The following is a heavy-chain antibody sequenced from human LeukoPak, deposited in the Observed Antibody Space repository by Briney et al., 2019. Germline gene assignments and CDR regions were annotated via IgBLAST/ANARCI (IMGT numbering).Heavy chain of an antibody. CDR3: ARLTVLSFGVDC. D-gene: IGHD3-10*01. CDR2: IYSGGTT. Sequence: GGSLRLSCAASGFTVSGNYMSWVRQAPGKGLEWVSVIYSGGTTHYTDSVKGRFTISRDDAENTPYLQMTSLRAEDTAVYYCARLTVLSFGVDCWGQGTLVTVSS. CDR1: GFTVSGNY. V-gene: IGHV3-66*04. J-gene: IGHJ4*02.